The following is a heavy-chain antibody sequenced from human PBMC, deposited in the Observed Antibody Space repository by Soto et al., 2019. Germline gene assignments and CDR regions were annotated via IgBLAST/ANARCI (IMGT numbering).Heavy chain of an antibody. J-gene: IGHJ4*02. CDR2: ISYDGSNT. V-gene: IGHV3-30*03. CDR1: GVSFNSYD. Sequence: QAHLVESGGGVVQPGTSLRLSCAASGVSFNSYDMHWVRQAPGKGPEWVAIISYDGSNTYYSDSVRGRFTISRDNSKDTLYLQMHSLRSEDTAIYYCARSSRYCSGGDFHAWGQGTQVTVSS. CDR3: ARSSRYCSGGDFHA. D-gene: IGHD2-15*01.